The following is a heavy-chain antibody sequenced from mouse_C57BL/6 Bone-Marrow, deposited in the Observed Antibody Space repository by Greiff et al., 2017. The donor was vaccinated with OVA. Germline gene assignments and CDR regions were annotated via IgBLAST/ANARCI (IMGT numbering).Heavy chain of an antibody. CDR2: IDPSDSYT. J-gene: IGHJ2*01. CDR3: ARGIYYGNYYFDY. Sequence: QVQLQQSGTVLARPGASVKMSCKTSGYTFTSYWMHWVKQRPGQGLEWIGEIDPSDSYTNYNQKFKGKSTLTVDKSSSTAYMQLSSLTSEDSAVYYCARGIYYGNYYFDYWGQGTTLTVSS. CDR1: GYTFTSYW. D-gene: IGHD2-1*01. V-gene: IGHV1-69*01.